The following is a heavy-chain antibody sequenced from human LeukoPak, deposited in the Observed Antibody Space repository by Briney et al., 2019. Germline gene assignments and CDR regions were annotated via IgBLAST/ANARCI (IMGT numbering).Heavy chain of an antibody. Sequence: PGGSLRLSCAASGFTFSSYAMHWVRQAPGKGLEWVSTISTSGGSTYYADSVKGRFTISRDNSKNTLYLQMNSLRAEDTAVYYCAKDRSQWLVWDKYYFDYWGQGTLVTVPS. CDR1: GFTFSSYA. V-gene: IGHV3-23*01. CDR3: AKDRSQWLVWDKYYFDY. J-gene: IGHJ4*02. D-gene: IGHD6-19*01. CDR2: ISTSGGST.